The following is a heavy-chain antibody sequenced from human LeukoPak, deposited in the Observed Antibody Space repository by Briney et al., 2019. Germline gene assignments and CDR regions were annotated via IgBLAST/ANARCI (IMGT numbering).Heavy chain of an antibody. D-gene: IGHD3-10*01. CDR2: ISAYNGNT. Sequence: GASVKVSCKASGYTFTNYDISWVRQAPGQGLEWMGWISAYNGNTNYAQKLQGRVTMTTDTSTNTAYMELRSLRSDDTAVYYCARVDGSGSYRYPADYWGQGTLVTVSS. CDR3: ARVDGSGSYRYPADY. J-gene: IGHJ4*02. CDR1: GYTFTNYD. V-gene: IGHV1-18*01.